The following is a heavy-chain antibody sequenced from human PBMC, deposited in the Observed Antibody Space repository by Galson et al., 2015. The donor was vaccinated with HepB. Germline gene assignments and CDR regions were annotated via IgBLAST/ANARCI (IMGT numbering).Heavy chain of an antibody. CDR1: GFTFSSYA. CDR2: ISYDGSNK. J-gene: IGHJ6*02. D-gene: IGHD3-3*02. CDR3: ARVGVLGPNYYYYGMDV. V-gene: IGHV3-30*04. Sequence: SLRLSCAASGFTFSSYAMHWVRQAPGKGLEWVAVISYDGSNKYYADSVKGRFTISRDNSKNTLYLQMNSLRAEDTAVYYCARVGVLGPNYYYYGMDVWGQGTTVTVSS.